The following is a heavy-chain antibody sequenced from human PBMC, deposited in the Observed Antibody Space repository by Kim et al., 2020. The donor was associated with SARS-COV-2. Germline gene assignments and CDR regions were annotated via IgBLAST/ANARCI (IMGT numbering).Heavy chain of an antibody. J-gene: IGHJ3*02. CDR3: ARSADGGNPVAAFDI. V-gene: IGHV1-69*13. CDR2: IIPIFGTA. CDR1: GGTFSSYA. D-gene: IGHD2-15*01. Sequence: SVKVSCKASGGTFSSYAISWVRQAPGQGLEWMGGIIPIFGTANYAQKFQGRVTITADESTSTAYMELSSLRSEDTAVYYCARSADGGNPVAAFDIWGQGTMVTVSS.